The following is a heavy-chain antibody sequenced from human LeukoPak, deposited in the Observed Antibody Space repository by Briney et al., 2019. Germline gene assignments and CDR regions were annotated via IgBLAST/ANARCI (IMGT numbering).Heavy chain of an antibody. CDR2: INPNNGGT. J-gene: IGHJ4*02. CDR3: ATHNTIYNRGLN. V-gene: IGHV1-2*02. CDR1: GDTLTGYY. Sequence: ASVKVSCKASGDTLTGYYMYWVRQAPGQGLEWLGWINPNNGGTNYAQGFQGRVTMTCDTSISTVYMDLRGLRFDDTAIYYCATHNTIYNRGLNWGQGTLVTV. D-gene: IGHD7-27*01.